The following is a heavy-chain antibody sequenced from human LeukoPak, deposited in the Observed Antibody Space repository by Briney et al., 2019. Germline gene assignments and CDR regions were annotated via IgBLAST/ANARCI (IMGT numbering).Heavy chain of an antibody. Sequence: SVKVSCKASGGTFSSYAISWVRQAPGQGLEWMGGIIPIFGTANYAQKFQGRVTITTDESTSTAYMELSSLRSEDTAVYYCARCPPSGSYACVHWGQGTLVTVSS. CDR1: GGTFSSYA. D-gene: IGHD1-26*01. CDR3: ARCPPSGSYACVH. CDR2: IIPIFGTA. J-gene: IGHJ4*02. V-gene: IGHV1-69*05.